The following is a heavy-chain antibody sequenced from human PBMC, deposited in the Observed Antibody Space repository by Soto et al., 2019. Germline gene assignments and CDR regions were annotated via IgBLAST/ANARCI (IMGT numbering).Heavy chain of an antibody. CDR3: ARRKGDYYDSSGYHYYFDY. Sequence: ASVKVSCEASGYTFTGDYMHWVRQAPGQGLEWMGWINPNSGGTKSAQRCQGRVTMTRDPSISTAYMELSRLRSDDTAVYYCARRKGDYYDSSGYHYYFDYWGQGTLVTVSS. V-gene: IGHV1-2*02. D-gene: IGHD3-22*01. J-gene: IGHJ4*02. CDR1: GYTFTGDY. CDR2: INPNSGGT.